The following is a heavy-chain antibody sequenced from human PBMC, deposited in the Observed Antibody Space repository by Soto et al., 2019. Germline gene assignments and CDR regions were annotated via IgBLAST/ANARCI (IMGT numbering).Heavy chain of an antibody. CDR2: IYYSGST. Sequence: SETLSLTCTVSGGSISSSSYYWGWIRQPPGKGLEWIGSIYYSGSTYYNPSLKSRVTMTRDTSTSTVYMELSSLRSEDTAVYYCARDGTGTWDYWGQGTLVTVSS. V-gene: IGHV4-39*07. CDR1: GGSISSSSYY. CDR3: ARDGTGTWDY. D-gene: IGHD1-1*01. J-gene: IGHJ4*02.